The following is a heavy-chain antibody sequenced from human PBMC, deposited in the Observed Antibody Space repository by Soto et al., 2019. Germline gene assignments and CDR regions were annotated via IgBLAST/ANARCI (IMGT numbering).Heavy chain of an antibody. D-gene: IGHD2-2*02. J-gene: IGHJ6*02. CDR2: INPSGGST. CDR1: GYTFTSYY. Sequence: ASVKVSCKASGYTFTSYYMHWVRQAPGQGLEWMGIINPSGGSTSYAQKFQGRVTMTRDTSTSTVYMELSSLRSEDTAVYYCARDWEGAAAIWGYYYYYYGMDVWGQGTTVTVSS. CDR3: ARDWEGAAAIWGYYYYYYGMDV. V-gene: IGHV1-46*01.